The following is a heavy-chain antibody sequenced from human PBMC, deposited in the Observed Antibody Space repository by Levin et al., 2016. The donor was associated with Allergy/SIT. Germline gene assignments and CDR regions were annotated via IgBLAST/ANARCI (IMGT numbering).Heavy chain of an antibody. Sequence: GSLRLSCTVSGGSISSYYWSWIRQPPGKGLEWIGYINNSGRTNHNPSLKSRVTISVDTSKNQFSLKLRSMTAADTAVYYCARGGYSDSSGSRDAFDIWGQGTMVSVSS. J-gene: IGHJ3*02. V-gene: IGHV4-4*09. CDR1: GGSISSYY. D-gene: IGHD3-22*01. CDR3: ARGGYSDSSGSRDAFDI. CDR2: INNSGRT.